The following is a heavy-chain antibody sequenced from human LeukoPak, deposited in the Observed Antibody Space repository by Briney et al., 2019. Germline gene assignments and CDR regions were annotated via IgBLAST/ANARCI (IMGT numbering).Heavy chain of an antibody. V-gene: IGHV4-59*01. D-gene: IGHD2-15*01. CDR2: IYYSGST. J-gene: IGHJ4*02. Sequence: PSETLSLTCTVSGDSISSSHWSWIRQPPGKGLEWIGYIYYSGSTNSNPSLKSRVTISVDTSKSQFSLKLTPVTAADTAVYYCARGYSGDFDYWGQGTLVTVSS. CDR1: GDSISSSH. CDR3: ARGYSGDFDY.